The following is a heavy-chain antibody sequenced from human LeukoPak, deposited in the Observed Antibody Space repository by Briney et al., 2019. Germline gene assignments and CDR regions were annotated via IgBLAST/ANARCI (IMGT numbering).Heavy chain of an antibody. J-gene: IGHJ6*02. CDR3: AKDLGIAMVSDGMDV. CDR2: ISYDGSNK. D-gene: IGHD5-18*01. V-gene: IGHV3-30*18. Sequence: GGSLRLSCAASGFTFSSYGMHWVRQAPGKGLEWVAVISYDGSNKYYADSVKGRFTISRDNSKNTLYLQMNSLRAEDTAVYYCAKDLGIAMVSDGMDVWGQGTLVTVSS. CDR1: GFTFSSYG.